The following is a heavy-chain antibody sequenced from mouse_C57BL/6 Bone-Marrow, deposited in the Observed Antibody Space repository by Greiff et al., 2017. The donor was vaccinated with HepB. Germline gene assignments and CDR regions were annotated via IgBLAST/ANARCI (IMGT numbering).Heavy chain of an antibody. CDR2: IWRGGST. J-gene: IGHJ1*03. CDR1: GFSFTSYG. CDR3: ATLYYDYDRGYFDV. V-gene: IGHV2-5*01. Sequence: VMLVESGPGLVQPSQRLSITCTVSGFSFTSYGVHWVRQSPGKGLEWLGVIWRGGSTDYNAAFMSRLSITKDNSTSQVFFKMNSLQADDTAIYYCATLYYDYDRGYFDVWGTGTTVTVSS. D-gene: IGHD2-4*01.